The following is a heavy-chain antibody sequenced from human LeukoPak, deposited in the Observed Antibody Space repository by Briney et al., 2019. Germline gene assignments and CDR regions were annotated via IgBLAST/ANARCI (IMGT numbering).Heavy chain of an antibody. J-gene: IGHJ4*02. CDR2: INQDGSEK. Sequence: GGSLRLCCAASGFTFSSYWMSWVRQAPGKRLEWVANINQDGSEKYYVDSVKGRFIISRDNARNSLFLQMNILTAEDTAIYYCVRGGAYSTSSPAGYWGQGTLVSVSS. D-gene: IGHD6-6*01. CDR3: VRGGAYSTSSPAGY. V-gene: IGHV3-7*01. CDR1: GFTFSSYW.